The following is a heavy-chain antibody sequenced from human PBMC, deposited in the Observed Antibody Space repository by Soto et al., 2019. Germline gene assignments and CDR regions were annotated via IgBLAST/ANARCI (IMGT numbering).Heavy chain of an antibody. D-gene: IGHD3-9*01. Sequence: ASETLSLTCTVSGGSISSYYWSWIRQPPGKGLEWIGYIYYSGSTNYNPSLKSRVTISVDTSKNQFSLKLSSVTAADTAVYYCARQPFDWLSPFDYWGQGTLVTVSS. J-gene: IGHJ4*02. CDR2: IYYSGST. CDR1: GGSISSYY. V-gene: IGHV4-59*01. CDR3: ARQPFDWLSPFDY.